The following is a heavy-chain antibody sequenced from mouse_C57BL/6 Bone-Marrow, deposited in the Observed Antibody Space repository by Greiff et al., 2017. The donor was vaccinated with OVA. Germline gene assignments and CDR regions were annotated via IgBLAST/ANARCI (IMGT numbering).Heavy chain of an antibody. CDR3: ARLEITTVVATRDY. J-gene: IGHJ2*01. CDR2: IFPGSGST. V-gene: IGHV1-75*01. Sequence: VQLQQSGPELVKPGASVKISCKASGYTFTDYYINWVKQRPGQGLEWIGWIFPGSGSTYYNEKFKGKATLTVDKSSSTAYMLLSSLTSEDSAVYFCARLEITTVVATRDYWGQGTTLTVSS. CDR1: GYTFTDYY. D-gene: IGHD1-1*01.